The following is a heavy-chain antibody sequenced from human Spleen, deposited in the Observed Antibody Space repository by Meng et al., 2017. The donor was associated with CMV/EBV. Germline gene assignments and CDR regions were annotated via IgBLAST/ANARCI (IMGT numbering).Heavy chain of an antibody. CDR2: IRYDGSNK. Sequence: GGSLRLSCAASGFTFNTYGMHWVRQAPGKGLEWVAFIRYDGSNKYYADSVKGRFTISRDNSKNTLYLQMNSLRAEDTAVYYCAKDKANYYYYYGMDVWGQGTTVTVSS. CDR3: AKDKANYYYYYGMDV. CDR1: GFTFNTYG. V-gene: IGHV3-30*02. J-gene: IGHJ6*02.